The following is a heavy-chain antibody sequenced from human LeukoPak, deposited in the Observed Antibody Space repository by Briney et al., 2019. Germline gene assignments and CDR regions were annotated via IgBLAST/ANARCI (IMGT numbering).Heavy chain of an antibody. Sequence: SETLSLTCTVSGGSISTYYWTWIRQPPGKGLEWIGYLYTSGSTSYNPSLKSRVTISIDTSKNQFSPKLSSVTAADTAVYYCARRDYYYYYMDVWGKGTTVTVSS. CDR3: ARRDYYYYYMDV. V-gene: IGHV4-4*09. J-gene: IGHJ6*03. CDR1: GGSISTYY. CDR2: LYTSGST.